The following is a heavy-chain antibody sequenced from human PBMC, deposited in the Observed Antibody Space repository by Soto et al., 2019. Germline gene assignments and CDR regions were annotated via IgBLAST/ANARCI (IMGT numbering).Heavy chain of an antibody. Sequence: QVTVKESGPVLVKPTETLTLTCTVSGFSLSNAGLGVSWIRQPPGKALEWLAHIFSNDEKSYSTSLKSRLTTSKDTSNSPVVLTMTNMDPVDTATYYCASTYSTSWYWFDPWGQGTLVTVSS. CDR1: GFSLSNAGLG. D-gene: IGHD6-13*01. V-gene: IGHV2-26*04. CDR2: IFSNDEK. CDR3: ASTYSTSWYWFDP. J-gene: IGHJ5*02.